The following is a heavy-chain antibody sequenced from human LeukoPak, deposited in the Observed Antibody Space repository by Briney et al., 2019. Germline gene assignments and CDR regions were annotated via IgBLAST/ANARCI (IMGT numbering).Heavy chain of an antibody. D-gene: IGHD3-10*01. Sequence: GGSLRLSCAASGFSISNDWMSWVRQAPGKGLEWVARVKSRSAGETTDYAAPVKGRFTISRDDSKNTLYLQMNSLKTEDTAVYYCTMIQGWGSGSYYRDFWGQGTLVTVSS. CDR3: TMIQGWGSGSYYRDF. J-gene: IGHJ4*02. V-gene: IGHV3-15*01. CDR1: GFSISNDW. CDR2: VKSRSAGETT.